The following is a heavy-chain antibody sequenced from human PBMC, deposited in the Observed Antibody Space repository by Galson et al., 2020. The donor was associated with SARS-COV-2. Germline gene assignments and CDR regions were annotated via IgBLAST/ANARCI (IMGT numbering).Heavy chain of an antibody. CDR2: ISDFGSGP. Sequence: GGSLRLSCVGSGFTFSNNVMNWVRQAPGKGLEWVSGISDFGSGPYYADSVKGRFTISRDNSKNTWYLQMNSLRAEDTAVYFCAKKSPQLPNPADFDYSGQGLLVTASS. CDR1: GFTFSNNV. CDR3: AKKSPQLPNPADFDY. V-gene: IGHV3-23*01. D-gene: IGHD1-1*01. J-gene: IGHJ4*02.